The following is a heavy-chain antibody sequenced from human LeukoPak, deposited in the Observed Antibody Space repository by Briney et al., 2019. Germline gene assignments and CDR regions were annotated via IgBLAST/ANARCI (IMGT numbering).Heavy chain of an antibody. CDR2: INPNTGDT. CDR1: GYTFTGYY. D-gene: IGHD3-10*01. CDR3: ARELLWFGELIDY. V-gene: IGHV1-2*02. J-gene: IGHJ4*02. Sequence: GASVKVSCKATGYTFTGYYMHWVRQAPGQGLEWMGWINPNTGDTNYAQKFQGRVTMTRDTSISTAYMELSRLRSDDTAIYFCARELLWFGELIDYWGQGTLVTVSS.